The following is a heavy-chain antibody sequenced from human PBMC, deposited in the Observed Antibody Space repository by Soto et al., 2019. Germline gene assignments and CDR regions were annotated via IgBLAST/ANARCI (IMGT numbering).Heavy chain of an antibody. CDR1: GYTFTSYG. V-gene: IGHV1-18*01. CDR3: AGDPGPAGGNWFDP. J-gene: IGHJ5*02. Sequence: ASVKVSCKASGYTFTSYGISWVRQAPGQGLEWMGWISAYNGNTNYAQKLQGRVTMTTDTSTSTAYMELRSLRSDDTAVYYCAGDPGPAGGNWFDPWGQGTLVTVSS. CDR2: ISAYNGNT. D-gene: IGHD3-16*01.